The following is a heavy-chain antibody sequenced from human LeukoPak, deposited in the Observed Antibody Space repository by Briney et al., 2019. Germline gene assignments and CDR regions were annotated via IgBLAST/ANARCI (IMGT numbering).Heavy chain of an antibody. V-gene: IGHV3-23*01. D-gene: IGHD4-17*01. J-gene: IGHJ6*02. CDR1: GFTFSSYA. CDR2: ISGSGGST. CDR3: AKGLRTTTYCYGMDV. Sequence: GGSLRLSCAASGFTFSSYAVTWVRQAPGKGLEWVSSISGSGGSTYYADSVKGRFTISRDNSKNTLYLQMNSLRAEDTAVYYCAKGLRTTTYCYGMDVWGQGTTVTVSS.